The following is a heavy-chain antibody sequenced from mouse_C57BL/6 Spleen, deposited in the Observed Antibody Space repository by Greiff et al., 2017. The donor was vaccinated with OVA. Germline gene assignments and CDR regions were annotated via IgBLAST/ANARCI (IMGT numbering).Heavy chain of an antibody. CDR1: GYTFTSYW. Sequence: QVQLQQSGAELVKPGASVKLSCKASGYTFTSYWMQWVKQRPGQGLEWIGEIDPSDSYTNYNQKFKGKATLTVDTSSSTAYMQLSSLTSEDSAVYYCANSPGTRDYWGQGTTLTVSS. V-gene: IGHV1-50*01. D-gene: IGHD4-1*01. CDR3: ANSPGTRDY. J-gene: IGHJ2*01. CDR2: IDPSDSYT.